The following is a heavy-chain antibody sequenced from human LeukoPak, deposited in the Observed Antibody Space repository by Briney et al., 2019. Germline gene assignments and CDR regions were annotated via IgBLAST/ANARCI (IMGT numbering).Heavy chain of an antibody. CDR1: GFTFSSYA. D-gene: IGHD5-18*01. V-gene: IGHV3-21*01. J-gene: IGHJ3*02. CDR2: ISSSSSYI. CDR3: ARPIRGYSYGRDAFDI. Sequence: GGSLRLSCAASGFTFSSYAMSWVRQAPGKGLEWVSSISSSSSYIYYADSVKGRFTISRDNAKNSLYLQMNSLRAEDTAVYYCARPIRGYSYGRDAFDIWGQGTMVTVSS.